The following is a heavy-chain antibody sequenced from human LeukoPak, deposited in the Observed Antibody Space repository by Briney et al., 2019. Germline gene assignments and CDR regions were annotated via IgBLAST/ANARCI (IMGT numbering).Heavy chain of an antibody. J-gene: IGHJ4*02. CDR3: ARGAHKRDDYGGFFDY. CDR1: GFTFSSYA. V-gene: IGHV3-30*04. CDR2: ISSDGSKK. Sequence: GGSLRLSCEVSGFTFSSYAMHWVRQAPGKGLEWVAVISSDGSKKDYADSVKGRFTMSRDNSKNTLYLQMNSLRAEDTAVYYCARGAHKRDDYGGFFDYWGQGTLVTVSS. D-gene: IGHD4-23*01.